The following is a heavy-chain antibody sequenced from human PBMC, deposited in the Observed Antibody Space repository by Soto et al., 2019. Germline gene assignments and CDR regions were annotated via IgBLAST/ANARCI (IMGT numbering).Heavy chain of an antibody. CDR3: AKDRGVAGTILGY. CDR2: ISYDGSNK. CDR1: GFTFSSYG. D-gene: IGHD1-7*01. J-gene: IGHJ4*02. Sequence: PGESLKISCAASGFTFSSYGMHWVRQAPGKGLEWVAVISYDGSNKYYADSVKGRFTISRDNSKNTLYLQMNSLRAEDTAVYYCAKDRGVAGTILGYWGQGTLVTVSS. V-gene: IGHV3-30*18.